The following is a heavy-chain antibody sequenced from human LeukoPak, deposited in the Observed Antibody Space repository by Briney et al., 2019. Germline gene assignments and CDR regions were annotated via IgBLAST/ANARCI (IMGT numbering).Heavy chain of an antibody. Sequence: ASVKVSCKASGGTFSSYAISWVRQAPGQGLEWMGRIIPILGIANYAQKFQGRVTITADKSTSTAYMELSSLRSEDTAVYYCARGRGAAMVTAFDYWGQGTLVTVSS. V-gene: IGHV1-69*04. CDR2: IIPILGIA. J-gene: IGHJ4*02. CDR3: ARGRGAAMVTAFDY. CDR1: GGTFSSYA. D-gene: IGHD2-2*01.